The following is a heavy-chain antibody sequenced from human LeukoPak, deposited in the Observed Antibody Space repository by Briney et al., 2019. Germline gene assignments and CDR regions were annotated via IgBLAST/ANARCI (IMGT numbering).Heavy chain of an antibody. Sequence: SETLSLTCAVYGGSFSGYYWSWIRQPPGKGLEWIGEINHSGSTNYNPSLKSRVTISVDTSKNQFSLKLSSVTAADTAVYYCAREGGSYYFQYYYYGMDVWGQGTTVTVSS. J-gene: IGHJ6*02. CDR3: AREGGSYYFQYYYYGMDV. CDR2: INHSGST. CDR1: GGSFSGYY. V-gene: IGHV4-34*01. D-gene: IGHD1-26*01.